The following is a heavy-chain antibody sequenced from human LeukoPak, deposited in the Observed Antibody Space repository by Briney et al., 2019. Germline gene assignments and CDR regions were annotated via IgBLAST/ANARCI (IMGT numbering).Heavy chain of an antibody. CDR2: ISFDGTNK. V-gene: IGHV3-30*18. Sequence: GGSLRLSCAASGFTFSSYGMHWVRQAPGKGLEWVAVISFDGTNKFYADSVKGRFTISRDNSKKTVYLQMNSLRAEDTAVYYCAELGITMIGGVWGKGTTVTISS. D-gene: IGHD3-10*02. CDR3: AELGITMIGGV. CDR1: GFTFSSYG. J-gene: IGHJ6*04.